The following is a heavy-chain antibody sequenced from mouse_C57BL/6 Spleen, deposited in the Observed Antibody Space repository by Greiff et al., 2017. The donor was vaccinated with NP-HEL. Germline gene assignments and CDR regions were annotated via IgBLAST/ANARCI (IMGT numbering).Heavy chain of an antibody. CDR3: ASPIV. CDR2: INPSSGYT. V-gene: IGHV1-7*01. J-gene: IGHJ1*03. CDR1: GYTFTSYW. Sequence: QVQLQQSGAELAKPGASVKLSCKASGYTFTSYWMHWVKQRPGQGLEWIGYINPSSGYTKYNQKFKDQPTSPADKSSSTAYMQLSSPTYEDSAVYYCASPIVWGTGTTVTVSS.